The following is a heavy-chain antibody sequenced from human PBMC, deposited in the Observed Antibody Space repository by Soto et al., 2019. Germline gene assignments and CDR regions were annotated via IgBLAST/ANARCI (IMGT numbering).Heavy chain of an antibody. CDR1: GYSFTSYY. CDR3: ARVRYGGNSVYFRH. CDR2: IDPSGGSP. D-gene: IGHD4-17*01. Sequence: QVQLVQSGAEVKRPGASVKVSCKASGYSFTSYYIHWARQAPGQGLEWMGLIDPSGGSPNDAQKFRSRVTTTRDTSTRPVYMELSSLTSEDTAVYYCARVRYGGNSVYFRHGGQGTLVTVSS. J-gene: IGHJ1*01. V-gene: IGHV1-46*01.